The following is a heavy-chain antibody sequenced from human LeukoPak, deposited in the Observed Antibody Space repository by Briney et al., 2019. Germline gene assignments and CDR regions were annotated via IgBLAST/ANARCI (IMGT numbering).Heavy chain of an antibody. CDR1: GGSFSGYY. D-gene: IGHD3-3*01. CDR3: ARGAESGFWSGYPYYYYYGMDV. Sequence: PSETLSLTCAVYGGSFSGYYWSWIRQPPGKGLEWIGEINHSGSTNYNPSLKSRVTISVDTSKNQFSLKLSSVTAADTAVYYCARGAESGFWSGYPYYYYYGMDVWGQGTTVTVSS. J-gene: IGHJ6*02. CDR2: INHSGST. V-gene: IGHV4-34*01.